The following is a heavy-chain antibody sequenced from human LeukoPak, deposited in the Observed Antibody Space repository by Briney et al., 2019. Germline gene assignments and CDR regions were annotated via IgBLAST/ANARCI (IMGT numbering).Heavy chain of an antibody. CDR2: INSDGSST. CDR1: GFTFSSYW. D-gene: IGHD1-1*01. CDR3: AIDIGAGNDAFDI. J-gene: IGHJ3*02. V-gene: IGHV3-74*01. Sequence: GSLRLSCAASGFTFSSYWMHWVRQAPEKGLVWVSRINSDGSSTSYADSVKGRFTISRDNAKNTLYLQMNSLRAEDTAVYYCAIDIGAGNDAFDIRGQGTMVTVSS.